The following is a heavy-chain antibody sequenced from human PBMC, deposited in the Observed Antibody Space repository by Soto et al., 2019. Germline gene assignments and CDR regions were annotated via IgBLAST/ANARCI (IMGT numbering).Heavy chain of an antibody. V-gene: IGHV1-69*18. D-gene: IGHD3-10*01. J-gene: IGHJ4*02. CDR3: ARDGGFGELKY. Sequence: QVQLVQSGAELKKPGSSVKVSCKASGDTFSGYPINWVRQAPGEGLGWMGRIIPVFGTTNDAQRFEGRVTFTADESTNTAYTELRGLLSEDTAVYYCARDGGFGELKYWGPGTVVTVSS. CDR2: IIPVFGTT. CDR1: GDTFSGYP.